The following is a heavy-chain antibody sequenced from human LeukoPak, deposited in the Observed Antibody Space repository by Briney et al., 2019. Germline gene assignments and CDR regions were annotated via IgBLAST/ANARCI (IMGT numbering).Heavy chain of an antibody. Sequence: GESLKISCKGSGYSFTSYWIGWVRQMPGKGLEWMGIIYPGDSDTRYSPSFQGQVTISADKSISTAYLQWSSLKASDTAMYYCARQRDYGDYEGAFDIWGQGTMVTVSS. D-gene: IGHD4-17*01. CDR2: IYPGDSDT. CDR1: GYSFTSYW. CDR3: ARQRDYGDYEGAFDI. J-gene: IGHJ3*02. V-gene: IGHV5-51*01.